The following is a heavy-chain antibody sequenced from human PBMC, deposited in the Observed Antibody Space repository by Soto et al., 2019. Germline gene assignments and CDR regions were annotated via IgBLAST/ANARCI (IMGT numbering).Heavy chain of an antibody. J-gene: IGHJ5*02. CDR3: AVRRSSSVRLGWFDP. D-gene: IGHD6-6*01. Sequence: PSETLSLTCAVYGGSFSGYYWSWIRQPPGKGLEWIGEINHSGSTNYNPSLKSRVTISVDTSKNQFSLKLSSVTAADTAVYYCAVRRSSSVRLGWFDPWGQGTLVTVSS. V-gene: IGHV4-34*01. CDR2: INHSGST. CDR1: GGSFSGYY.